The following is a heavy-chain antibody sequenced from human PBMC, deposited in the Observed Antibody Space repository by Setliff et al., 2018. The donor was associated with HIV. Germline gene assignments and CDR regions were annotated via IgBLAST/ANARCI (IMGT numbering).Heavy chain of an antibody. Sequence: GESLKISCQGSGYSFTNYWIGWVRQMPGKGLEWVGIIYPGDSDTRYSPSFQGQVTISVDKSINTADLQWNSLKASDTNMYYCARSLCYYDSCGYYYNYWGQGTLVTVSS. D-gene: IGHD3-22*01. V-gene: IGHV5-51*01. CDR3: ARSLCYYDSCGYYYNY. CDR2: IYPGDSDT. CDR1: GYSFTNYW. J-gene: IGHJ4*02.